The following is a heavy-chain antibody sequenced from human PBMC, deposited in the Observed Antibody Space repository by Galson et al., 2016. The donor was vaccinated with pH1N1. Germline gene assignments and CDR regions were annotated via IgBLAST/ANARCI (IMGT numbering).Heavy chain of an antibody. V-gene: IGHV3-21*01. CDR2: ISGTGRNI. Sequence: SLRLSCAASGFLFSGYTMNWIRQAPGKGPEWVSSISGTGRNIYSADSLKGRFTISRDNAKNSLYLQISNLRVEDTAVYYCAREPYFPPYFDNWGQGTLVTVSA. J-gene: IGHJ4*02. CDR1: GFLFSGYT. D-gene: IGHD2-21*01. CDR3: AREPYFPPYFDN.